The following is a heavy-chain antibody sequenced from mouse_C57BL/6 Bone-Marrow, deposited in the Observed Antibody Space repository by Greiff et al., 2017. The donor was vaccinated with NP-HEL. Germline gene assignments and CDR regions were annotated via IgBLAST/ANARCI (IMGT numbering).Heavy chain of an antibody. J-gene: IGHJ2*01. D-gene: IGHD1-1*01. CDR3: ARANTYYYGDY. Sequence: VKLQESGAELVRPGSSVKLSCKASGYTFTSYWMDWVKQRPGQGLEWIGNIYPSDSETHYNQKFKDKATLTVDKSSSTAYMQLSSLTSEDSAVYYCARANTYYYGDYWGQGTTLTVSS. V-gene: IGHV1-61*01. CDR1: GYTFTSYW. CDR2: IYPSDSET.